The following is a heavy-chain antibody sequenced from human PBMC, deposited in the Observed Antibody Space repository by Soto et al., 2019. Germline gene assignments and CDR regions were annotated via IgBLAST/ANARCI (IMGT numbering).Heavy chain of an antibody. CDR3: ARGRSNFRV. CDR2: IHYSGGT. CDR1: GDSIRSYY. J-gene: IGHJ4*02. V-gene: IGHV4-59*13. Sequence: QVQLQESGPGLVKPSETLSLTCTAPGDSIRSYYWSWIRQPPGKGLEWIGYIHYSGGTNYNPSLRSRVTLSVDTSKNQFSLQMSYVTAADTAVYYCARGRSNFRVWGQGTLVTVSS.